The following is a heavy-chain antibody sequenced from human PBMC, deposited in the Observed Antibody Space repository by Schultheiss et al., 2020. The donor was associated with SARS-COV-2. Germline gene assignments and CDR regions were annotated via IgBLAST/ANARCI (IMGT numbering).Heavy chain of an antibody. J-gene: IGHJ5*02. D-gene: IGHD3-9*01. CDR2: LSGSGGST. CDR3: ARVLVRYFDWLPNWFDP. CDR1: EFTFSSYN. V-gene: IGHV3-23*01. Sequence: GGSLRLSCAASEFTFSSYNMNWVRQAPGKGLEWVSALSGSGGSTYYADSVKGRFTISRDNSKNSLYLQMDSLRAEDTAVYYCARVLVRYFDWLPNWFDPWGQGTLVTVSS.